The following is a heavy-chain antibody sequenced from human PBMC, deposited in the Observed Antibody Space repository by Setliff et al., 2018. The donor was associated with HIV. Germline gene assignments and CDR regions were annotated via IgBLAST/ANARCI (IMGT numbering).Heavy chain of an antibody. CDR1: GGSINSGGYY. CDR3: ARDLTGYYYMDV. V-gene: IGHV4-61*02. D-gene: IGHD7-27*01. J-gene: IGHJ6*03. CDR2: IYTSGLT. Sequence: KPSETLSLTCTVSGGSINSGGYYWVWIRQPALKGLEWIGRIYTSGLTNYNPSPKSRLTISVDTSKNHLSLKLSSVTAADTAVYYCARDLTGYYYMDVWGKGTTVTVSS.